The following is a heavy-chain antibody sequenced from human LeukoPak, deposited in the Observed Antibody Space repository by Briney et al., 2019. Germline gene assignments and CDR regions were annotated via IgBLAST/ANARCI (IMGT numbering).Heavy chain of an antibody. V-gene: IGHV1-18*01. J-gene: IGHJ5*02. CDR2: ISAYIGNT. CDR1: GYTFTNYG. D-gene: IGHD2-2*01. Sequence: ASVKVSCKASGYTFTNYGISWVRQAPGQGLDWMGWISAYIGNTNYAQKLQGRVTMTTDTYTSTAYKELRSLRSDDTAVYYCARDDSSRYCGSSSCVNWFDAWGQGTLVPVSS. CDR3: ARDDSSRYCGSSSCVNWFDA.